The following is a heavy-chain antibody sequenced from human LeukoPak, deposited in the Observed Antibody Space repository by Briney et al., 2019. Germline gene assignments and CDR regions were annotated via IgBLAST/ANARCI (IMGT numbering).Heavy chain of an antibody. CDR2: INPNSGGT. Sequence: GASVKVSCKASGYTFTGYYMHWVRQAPGQGLEWMGWINPNSGGTNYAQKFQGRITLTRDTSISTAYMEVTNLRSEDTALYYCTRGPIFGSGSYFDYWAQGTLVTVSS. CDR3: TRGPIFGSGSYFDY. J-gene: IGHJ4*02. D-gene: IGHD3-10*01. CDR1: GYTFTGYY. V-gene: IGHV1-2*02.